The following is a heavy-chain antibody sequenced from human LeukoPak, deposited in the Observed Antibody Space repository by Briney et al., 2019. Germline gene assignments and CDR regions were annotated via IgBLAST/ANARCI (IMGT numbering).Heavy chain of an antibody. Sequence: ASVKVSCKVSGYTLTELSMHWVRQAPGKGLEWMGGFDPEDGETIYAQKLQGRVTMTEDTSTDTAYMELSSLRSEDTAVYYCANQEWLRFNLNAFDIWGQGTMVTVSS. D-gene: IGHD5-12*01. CDR3: ANQEWLRFNLNAFDI. J-gene: IGHJ3*02. V-gene: IGHV1-24*01. CDR1: GYTLTELS. CDR2: FDPEDGET.